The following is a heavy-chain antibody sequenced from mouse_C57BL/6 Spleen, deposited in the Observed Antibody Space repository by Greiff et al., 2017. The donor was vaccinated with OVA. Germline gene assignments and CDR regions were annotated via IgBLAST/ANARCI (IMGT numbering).Heavy chain of an antibody. Sequence: EVKLVESGGDLVKPGGSLKLSCAASGSTFSSYAMSWVRQTPDKGLEWVATISSGGGYTTYPDSLKGRFTISRDNAKDTLYLQMSSLKSEDTAMYYCARLQLGFDYWGQGTTLTVSS. J-gene: IGHJ2*01. D-gene: IGHD4-1*02. CDR3: ARLQLGFDY. CDR1: GSTFSSYA. CDR2: ISSGGGYT. V-gene: IGHV5-6*01.